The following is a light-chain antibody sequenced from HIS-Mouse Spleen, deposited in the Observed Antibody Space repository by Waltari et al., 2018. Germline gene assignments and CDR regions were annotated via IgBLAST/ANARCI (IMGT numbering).Light chain of an antibody. Sequence: SYELTQPPSVSVSPGQTARITCSGDALPKQYAYWYQQKPGQAPVLVIYKDSERPSGIPERFSGSSSGTTFTLTISGVQAEDEADYYCQSADSSGTYVFGGGTKLTVL. V-gene: IGLV3-25*03. CDR3: QSADSSGTYV. CDR2: KDS. J-gene: IGLJ2*01. CDR1: ALPKQY.